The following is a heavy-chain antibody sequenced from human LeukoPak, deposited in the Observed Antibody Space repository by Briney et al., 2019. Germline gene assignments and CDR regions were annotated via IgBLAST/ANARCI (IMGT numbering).Heavy chain of an antibody. CDR2: IKTDGSEE. Sequence: GGSLRLSCAASGFTFSNYGMNWVRQAPGKGLEWVANIKTDGSEEYYVDSVKGRFTISRDNAKNSLYLQMNSLRAEDTAVYYCAKDGAAWYFDLWGCGTLVTVSS. J-gene: IGHJ2*01. V-gene: IGHV3-7*01. D-gene: IGHD3-16*01. CDR1: GFTFSNYG. CDR3: AKDGAAWYFDL.